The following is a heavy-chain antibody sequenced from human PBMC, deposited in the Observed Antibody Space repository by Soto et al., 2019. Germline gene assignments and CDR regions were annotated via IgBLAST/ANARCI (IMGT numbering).Heavy chain of an antibody. Sequence: PGGSLSLSCAASGFTFSDYYMSWIRQAPGKGLEWVSYISSSGSTIYYADSVKGRFTISRDNAKNSLYLQMNSLRAEDTAVYYCATYCSSTSCYVWYKYFDYWGQGTLVTGSS. CDR3: ATYCSSTSCYVWYKYFDY. J-gene: IGHJ4*02. D-gene: IGHD2-2*01. CDR1: GFTFSDYY. CDR2: ISSSGSTI. V-gene: IGHV3-11*01.